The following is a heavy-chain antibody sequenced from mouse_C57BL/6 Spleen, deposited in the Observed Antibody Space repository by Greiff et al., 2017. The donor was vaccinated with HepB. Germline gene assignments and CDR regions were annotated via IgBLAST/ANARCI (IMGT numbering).Heavy chain of an antibody. V-gene: IGHV2-9-1*01. Sequence: VQGVESGPGLVAPSQSLSITCTVSGFSLTSYAISWVRQPPGKGLEWLGVIWTGGGTNYNSALKSRLSISKDNSKSQVFLKMNSLQTDDTARYYCARNYGSSYGGSYWYFDVWGTGTTVTVSS. CDR1: GFSLTSYA. CDR3: ARNYGSSYGGSYWYFDV. D-gene: IGHD1-1*01. J-gene: IGHJ1*03. CDR2: IWTGGGT.